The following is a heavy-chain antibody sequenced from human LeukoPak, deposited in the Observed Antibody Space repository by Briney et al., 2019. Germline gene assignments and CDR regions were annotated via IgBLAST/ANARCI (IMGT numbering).Heavy chain of an antibody. D-gene: IGHD6-19*01. CDR2: INHSGST. CDR3: ARRITVSATNWFDP. Sequence: SETLSLTCAVYGGSFSGYYWSWIRKPPGKGLEWIGEINHSGSTNYNPSLKSRVTISVDTSKNQFSLRLSSVTAADTAIYYCARRITVSATNWFDPWGQGTLVTVSS. CDR1: GGSFSGYY. V-gene: IGHV4-34*01. J-gene: IGHJ5*02.